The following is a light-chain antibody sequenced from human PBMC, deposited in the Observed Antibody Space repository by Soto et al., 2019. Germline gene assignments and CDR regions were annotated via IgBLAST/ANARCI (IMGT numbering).Light chain of an antibody. V-gene: IGLV2-14*01. CDR1: SSDVGGYTY. CDR3: TSYTSSRTPYV. Sequence: QSVLTQPASVSGSPGQSITISCTGTSSDVGGYTYVSWYQQRPGKAPELMIFEVSNRPSGVSNRFSGSKSGNTASLTISGLQAEDEADYYCTSYTSSRTPYVLGTGTKVTVL. CDR2: EVS. J-gene: IGLJ1*01.